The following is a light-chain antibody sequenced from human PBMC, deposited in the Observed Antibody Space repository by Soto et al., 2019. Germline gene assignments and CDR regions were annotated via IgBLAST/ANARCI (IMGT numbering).Light chain of an antibody. CDR2: GAS. J-gene: IGKJ1*01. CDR3: QQSFSTPRT. CDR1: QSVSSN. Sequence: EIVMTQSPATLSVSPGERATLSCRASQSVSSNLAWYQQKPGQAPRLLIYGASTRATGIPARFSGSGSGTDFTLTISSLQPEDFGTYYCQQSFSTPRTFGQGTKVDIK. V-gene: IGKV3-15*01.